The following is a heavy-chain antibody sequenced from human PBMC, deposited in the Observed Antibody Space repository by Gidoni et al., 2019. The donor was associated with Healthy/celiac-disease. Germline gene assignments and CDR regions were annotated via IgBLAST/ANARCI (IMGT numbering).Heavy chain of an antibody. CDR3: ARGQYYFDY. Sequence: QVQLQQFCAGLFEPPEPLALTCAVYGGSFSGYYLSWIRQPPGKGLEWIGEISHSGSTNYNPSLKSRVTIAVDTSKNQFSLKLSSVTAADAAVYYCARGQYYFDYWGQGTLVTVSS. V-gene: IGHV4-34*01. CDR1: GGSFSGYY. D-gene: IGHD4-4*01. CDR2: ISHSGST. J-gene: IGHJ4*02.